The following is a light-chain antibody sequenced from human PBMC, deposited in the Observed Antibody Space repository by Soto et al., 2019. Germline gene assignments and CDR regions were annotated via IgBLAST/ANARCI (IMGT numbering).Light chain of an antibody. CDR3: QQYGSSPPMT. CDR1: QSVSSSY. J-gene: IGKJ2*01. Sequence: EIVLTQSPGTLSLSPGERATLSWRASQSVSSSYLAWYQQKPGQAPRLLIYGASSRATGIPDRFSGSGSGTDFTLTISRLEPEDFAVYYCQQYGSSPPMTFGQGTKVDIK. V-gene: IGKV3-20*01. CDR2: GAS.